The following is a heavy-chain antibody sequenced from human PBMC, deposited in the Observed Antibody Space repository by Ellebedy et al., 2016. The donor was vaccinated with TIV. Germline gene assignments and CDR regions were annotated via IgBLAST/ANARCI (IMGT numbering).Heavy chain of an antibody. Sequence: GESLKISCAASGFTFSNDWMSWVRQAPGKGLEWVANIKQDGSEKYYMDSVKGRFSISRDNAKNSLYVQMNSLRDEDTAVYYCARDQWLGRAYYFDSWGQGTLVTVSS. CDR3: ARDQWLGRAYYFDS. CDR2: IKQDGSEK. V-gene: IGHV3-7*01. J-gene: IGHJ4*02. CDR1: GFTFSNDW. D-gene: IGHD6-19*01.